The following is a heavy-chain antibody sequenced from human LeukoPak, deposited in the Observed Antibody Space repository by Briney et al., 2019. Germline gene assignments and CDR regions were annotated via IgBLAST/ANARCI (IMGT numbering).Heavy chain of an antibody. CDR2: IIPIFGTA. V-gene: IGHV1-69*06. Sequence: GASVKVSCKASGGTFSSYAISWVRQAPGQGLEWMGGIIPIFGTANYAQKFQGRVTITADKSTSTAYMELSSLRSEDTAVYYCARDVGATPGYFDYWGQGTLVTVSS. CDR1: GGTFSSYA. D-gene: IGHD1-26*01. J-gene: IGHJ4*02. CDR3: ARDVGATPGYFDY.